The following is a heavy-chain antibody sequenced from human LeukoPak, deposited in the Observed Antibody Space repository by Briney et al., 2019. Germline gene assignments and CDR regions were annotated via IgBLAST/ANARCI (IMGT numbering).Heavy chain of an antibody. D-gene: IGHD3-22*01. Sequence: SETLSLTCTVSGYSLSSGYYWGWVGQPPGKALEWIGNIFYSGSTYYSPSLKSRVTISLDTSRNQFSLKLNSVTAADTAVYYCAKSNGYGLIDIWGQGTMVTVSS. CDR2: IFYSGST. V-gene: IGHV4-38-2*02. CDR1: GYSLSSGYY. CDR3: AKSNGYGLIDI. J-gene: IGHJ3*02.